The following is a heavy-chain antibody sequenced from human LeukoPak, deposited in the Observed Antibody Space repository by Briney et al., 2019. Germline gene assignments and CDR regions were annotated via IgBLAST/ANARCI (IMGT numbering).Heavy chain of an antibody. CDR3: AKHHSGSYYYFDY. J-gene: IGHJ4*02. CDR2: ISGDGGST. D-gene: IGHD1-26*01. CDR1: GFTFDDYA. V-gene: IGHV3-43*02. Sequence: PGGSLRLSCAASGFTFDDYAMHWVRQAPGKGLEWVTLISGDGGSTHYADSVKGGFTISRDNSNNSLYLQMNSLRTEDTALYYCAKHHSGSYYYFDYWGQGTLVTVST.